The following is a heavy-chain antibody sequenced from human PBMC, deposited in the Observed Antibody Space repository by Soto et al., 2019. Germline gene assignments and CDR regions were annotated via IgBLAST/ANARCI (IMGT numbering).Heavy chain of an antibody. CDR1: GASISRSIYH. CDR3: RGYSDYDSDGIDV. V-gene: IGHV4-39*06. Sequence: SETLSLSRTVSGASISRSIYHCGWIRKRPGEGLXCIXXXXYXGXTXXXXXXKSRVTLSVEASKNEVAMRMSSVTAADTAVYYCRGYSDYDSDGIDVGGQGTAVSLSS. J-gene: IGHJ6*02. CDR2: XXYXGXT. D-gene: IGHD5-12*01.